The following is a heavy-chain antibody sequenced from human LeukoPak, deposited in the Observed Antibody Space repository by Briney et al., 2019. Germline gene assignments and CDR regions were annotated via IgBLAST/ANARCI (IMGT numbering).Heavy chain of an antibody. J-gene: IGHJ6*02. Sequence: SETLSLTCTVSGGSISSYYWSWIREPPGKGLEWIGYIYYSGSTNYNPSLKSRVTISVDTSKNQFSLKLSSVTAADTAVYYCARASKLGIAVAGPTYGMDVWGQGTTVTVS. CDR2: IYYSGST. V-gene: IGHV4-59*01. CDR1: GGSISSYY. CDR3: ARASKLGIAVAGPTYGMDV. D-gene: IGHD6-19*01.